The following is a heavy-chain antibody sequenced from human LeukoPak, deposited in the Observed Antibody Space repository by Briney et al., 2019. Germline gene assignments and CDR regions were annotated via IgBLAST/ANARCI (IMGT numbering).Heavy chain of an antibody. D-gene: IGHD5-18*01. V-gene: IGHV3-53*01. CDR1: GFTVSSNY. CDR3: ARDRYGLGYFDY. Sequence: GGSLRLSCAASGFTVSSNYMSWVRQAPGKGLGWVSVIYSGGSTYYADSVKGRFTISRDNSKNTLYLQMNSLRAEDTAVYYCARDRYGLGYFDYWGQGTLVIVSS. J-gene: IGHJ4*02. CDR2: IYSGGST.